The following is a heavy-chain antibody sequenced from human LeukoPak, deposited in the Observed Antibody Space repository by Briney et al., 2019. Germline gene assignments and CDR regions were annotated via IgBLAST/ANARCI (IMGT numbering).Heavy chain of an antibody. CDR1: GFTFSSYG. J-gene: IGHJ6*02. V-gene: IGHV3-33*06. CDR2: IWYDGSNK. CDR3: AKKSGSGREPYGMDV. Sequence: GGSLRLSCAASGFTFSSYGMHWVRQAPGKGLEWVAVIWYDGSNKYYADSVKGRFTISRDNSKNTLYLQMNSLRAEDTAVYYCAKKSGSGREPYGMDVWGQGTTVTVSS. D-gene: IGHD3-10*01.